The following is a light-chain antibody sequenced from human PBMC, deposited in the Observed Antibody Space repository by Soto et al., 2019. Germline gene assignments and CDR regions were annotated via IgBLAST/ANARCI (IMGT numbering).Light chain of an antibody. CDR3: QQYNKWPVS. Sequence: EIVMTQSPATLSVSPGERATLSCRASQSVSSILAWYQQKPGQAPRLLIFGASTRATGIPARFSGSESGTEFTLTISSLQSEDFAVYYCQQYNKWPVSFGPGTKVEIK. V-gene: IGKV3-15*01. J-gene: IGKJ1*01. CDR1: QSVSSI. CDR2: GAS.